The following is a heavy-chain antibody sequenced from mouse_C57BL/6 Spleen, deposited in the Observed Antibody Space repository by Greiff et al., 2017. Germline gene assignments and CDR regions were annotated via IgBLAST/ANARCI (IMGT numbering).Heavy chain of an antibody. CDR1: GYTFTTYP. Sequence: VQLQQSGAELVKPGASVKMSCKASGYTFTTYPIEWMKQNHGKSLEWIGNFHPYNGDHKYNEKFKDKAPLTVDKSSSTVYLELSRLTSDDSAVYYCARGLYFDGWGTGTTVTVSS. CDR3: ARGLYFDG. CDR2: FHPYNGDH. J-gene: IGHJ1*03. V-gene: IGHV1-47*01.